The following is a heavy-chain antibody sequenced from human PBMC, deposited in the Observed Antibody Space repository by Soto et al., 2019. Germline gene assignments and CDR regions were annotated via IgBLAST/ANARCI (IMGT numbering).Heavy chain of an antibody. J-gene: IGHJ4*02. CDR3: ARDLPHGYCSSTSCYGIGDY. V-gene: IGHV1-69*08. CDR2: IIPILGIA. D-gene: IGHD2-2*01. Sequence: QVQLVQSGAEVKKPGSSVKVSCKASGGTFSSYTISWVRQAPGQGLEWMGRIIPILGIANYAQKFQGRVTITADKSTSTAYMELSSLSSEDTAVYYCARDLPHGYCSSTSCYGIGDYWGQGTLVTVSS. CDR1: GGTFSSYT.